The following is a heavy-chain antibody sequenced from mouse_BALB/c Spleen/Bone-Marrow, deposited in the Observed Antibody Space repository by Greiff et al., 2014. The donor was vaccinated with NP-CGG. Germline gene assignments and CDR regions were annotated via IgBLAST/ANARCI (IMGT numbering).Heavy chain of an antibody. Sequence: QVQLQQSGAELVKPGASVKLSCKASGYTFTSYWMQWVKQRPGQGLEWIGEINPSNGRINYNEKFKSKATLTVDKSSSTAYMQLSSLTSEDSAVYYCARKYYGSSYVWYFDVWGAGTTVTVSP. CDR1: GYTFTSYW. CDR2: INPSNGRI. J-gene: IGHJ1*01. V-gene: IGHV1S81*02. CDR3: ARKYYGSSYVWYFDV. D-gene: IGHD1-1*01.